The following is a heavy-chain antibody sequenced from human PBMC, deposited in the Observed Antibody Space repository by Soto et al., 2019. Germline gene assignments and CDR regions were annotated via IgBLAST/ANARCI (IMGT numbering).Heavy chain of an antibody. CDR2: ISGSGGST. Sequence: PGGSLRLSCAASGFTFSSCGMSWVRQAPGKGLEWVSAISGSGGSTYYADSVKGRFTISRDNSKNTLYLQMNSLRAEDTAVYYCASKVIKGSYFDYWGQGTLVTVSS. CDR3: ASKVIKGSYFDY. V-gene: IGHV3-23*01. CDR1: GFTFSSCG. D-gene: IGHD3-22*01. J-gene: IGHJ4*02.